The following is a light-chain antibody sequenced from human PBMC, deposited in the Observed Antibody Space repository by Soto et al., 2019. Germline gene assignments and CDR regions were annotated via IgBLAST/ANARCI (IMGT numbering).Light chain of an antibody. J-gene: IGKJ1*01. CDR1: QSVGSSY. V-gene: IGKV3-20*01. CDR2: GAS. Sequence: EVVLTQSPGTLSLSPGERATLSCRASQSVGSSYLAWYQQKPGQAPRLLIYGASSRATGIPDRFSGSGSGTDFTLTISRLEPEDFAVYYCQQFGRSPGTFGQGNKVEIK. CDR3: QQFGRSPGT.